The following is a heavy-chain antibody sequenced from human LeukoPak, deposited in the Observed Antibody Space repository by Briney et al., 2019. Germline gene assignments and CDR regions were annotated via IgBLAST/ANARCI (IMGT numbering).Heavy chain of an antibody. J-gene: IGHJ5*02. CDR1: GGSFSGYY. CDR2: INHSGST. V-gene: IGHV4-34*01. Sequence: SETLSLTCAVYGGSFSGYYWSWIRQPPGKGLEWIGEINHSGSTNYNPSLKSRVTIPVDTSKNQFSLKLSSVTAADTAVYYCARSSCSSTSCYSGVPHWFDPWGQGTLVTVSS. D-gene: IGHD2-2*02. CDR3: ARSSCSSTSCYSGVPHWFDP.